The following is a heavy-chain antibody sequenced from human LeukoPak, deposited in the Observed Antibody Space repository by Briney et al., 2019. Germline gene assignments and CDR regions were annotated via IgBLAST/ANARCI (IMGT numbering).Heavy chain of an antibody. Sequence: PSETLSLTCAVYGGSFSGYYWSWIRQPPGKGLEWIGEINHSGSTNYNPSLKSRVTISVDMSRNQFSLKLGSVTAADTAVYYCARVDDSSVIDFWGQGTLVSVSS. V-gene: IGHV4-34*01. CDR1: GGSFSGYY. CDR3: ARVDDSSVIDF. D-gene: IGHD3-22*01. J-gene: IGHJ4*02. CDR2: INHSGST.